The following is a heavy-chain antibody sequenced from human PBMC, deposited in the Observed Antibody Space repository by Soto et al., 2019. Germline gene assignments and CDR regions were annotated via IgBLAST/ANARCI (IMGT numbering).Heavy chain of an antibody. D-gene: IGHD1-26*01. Sequence: EVQLVESGGGLVQPGGSLRLSCAASGFTFSGYYMDWVRQAPGKGLELIGRSRNKDNSYYTEYAAYVKGRFIISRDESRNSLYLQMNSLQTEDTDVYYCARDSGSYRRGLDYWGQGTLDTVAS. CDR3: ARDSGSYRRGLDY. J-gene: IGHJ4*02. CDR1: GFTFSGYY. V-gene: IGHV3-72*01. CDR2: SRNKDNSYYT.